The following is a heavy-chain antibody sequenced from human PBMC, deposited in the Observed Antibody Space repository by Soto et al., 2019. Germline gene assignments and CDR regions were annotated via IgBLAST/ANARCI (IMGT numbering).Heavy chain of an antibody. CDR3: GRLARGAAGGTF. Sequence: GALRLSCVASGFTFSSYYMMWARQVPGRGLEWLAKIKQDGSEKSYVDSVRGRFTISRDNAKESVYLQMDSLRADDTAVYFCGRLARGAAGGTFWGQGTLVTVSS. CDR2: IKQDGSEK. D-gene: IGHD6-13*01. V-gene: IGHV3-7*03. CDR1: GFTFSSYY. J-gene: IGHJ4*02.